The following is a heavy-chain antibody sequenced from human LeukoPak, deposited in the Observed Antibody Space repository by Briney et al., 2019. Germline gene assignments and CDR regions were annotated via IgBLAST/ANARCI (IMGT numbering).Heavy chain of an antibody. J-gene: IGHJ6*03. V-gene: IGHV3-11*04. CDR2: ISSGGDSI. Sequence: GGSLRLSCAASGITFSDHYMSWIRQAPGKGLEWLSYISSGGDSIYYADSVKGRFTISRDNAKNSVSLQMNSLRAEDTAVYYCASGSYGSGFYYFYYMDVWGKGTTVTISS. CDR3: ASGSYGSGFYYFYYMDV. CDR1: GITFSDHY. D-gene: IGHD3-10*01.